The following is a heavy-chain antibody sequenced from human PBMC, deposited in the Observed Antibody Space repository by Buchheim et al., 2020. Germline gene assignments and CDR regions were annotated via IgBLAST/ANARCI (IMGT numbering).Heavy chain of an antibody. CDR1: GFTFSSFW. Sequence: EVQLVESGGGLVQPGGSLRLSCVASGFTFSSFWMTWVRQSPGKGLEWVANIKHDGSEKYYVDSVRGRFTISRDNAQNSLYLEMNSLRAEDTAVYYCARDRSYSMDVWGQGTT. CDR3: ARDRSYSMDV. V-gene: IGHV3-7*01. CDR2: IKHDGSEK. J-gene: IGHJ6*02.